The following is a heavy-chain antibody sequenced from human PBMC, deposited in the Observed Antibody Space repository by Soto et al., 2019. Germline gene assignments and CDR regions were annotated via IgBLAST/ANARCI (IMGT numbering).Heavy chain of an antibody. CDR1: GFTFSSYA. CDR2: ISGSGGST. D-gene: IGHD1-1*01. V-gene: IGHV3-23*01. CDR3: AKGANLWSPTLEQYDY. Sequence: GGSLRLSCAASGFTFSSYAMSWVRQAPGKGLEWVSAISGSGGSTYYADSVKGRFTISRDNSKNTLYLQMNSLRAEDTAVYYCAKGANLWSPTLEQYDYWGQGTLVTVSS. J-gene: IGHJ4*02.